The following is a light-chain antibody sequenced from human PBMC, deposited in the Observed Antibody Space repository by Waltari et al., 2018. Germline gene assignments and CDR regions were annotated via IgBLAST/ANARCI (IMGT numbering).Light chain of an antibody. CDR2: DVS. CDR1: RKDVGDYNY. V-gene: IGLV2-11*01. Sequence: QSSLTQPRSVSGSPGESVTISCTGTRKDVGDYNYVSWYQHHPGRAPRVILFDVSERPAGVPGRFSGSRSGNTASLTISGLQAEDDADYYCFSYAGSYSYVFGSGTKVTVL. J-gene: IGLJ1*01. CDR3: FSYAGSYSYV.